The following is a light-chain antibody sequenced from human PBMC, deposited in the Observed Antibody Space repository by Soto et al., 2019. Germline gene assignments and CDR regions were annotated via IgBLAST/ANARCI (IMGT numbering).Light chain of an antibody. CDR1: QSVGGSS. V-gene: IGKV3-20*01. CDR3: HQYGNSPLT. CDR2: DTS. Sequence: ETLLTQSPGTLSLSPGERATLSRRASQSVGGSSLAWYQQRPGQAPRLLIYDTSNRATGIPDRFSGSGSGTDFTLTISRLEPDDFGLYYCHQYGNSPLTFGGGTKVDIK. J-gene: IGKJ4*01.